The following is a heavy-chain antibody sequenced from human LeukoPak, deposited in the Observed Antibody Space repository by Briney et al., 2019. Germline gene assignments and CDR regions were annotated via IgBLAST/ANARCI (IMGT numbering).Heavy chain of an antibody. CDR1: GGSISSYY. CDR2: IYYSGST. Sequence: SETLSLTCTVSGGSISSYYWGWIRQPPGKGLEWIGSIYYSGSTYYNPSLKSRVTISVDTSKNQFSLKLSSVTAADTAVYYCARTVYCSSTSCANYYYYYYMDVWGKGTTVTVSS. D-gene: IGHD2-2*01. V-gene: IGHV4-39*01. CDR3: ARTVYCSSTSCANYYYYYYMDV. J-gene: IGHJ6*03.